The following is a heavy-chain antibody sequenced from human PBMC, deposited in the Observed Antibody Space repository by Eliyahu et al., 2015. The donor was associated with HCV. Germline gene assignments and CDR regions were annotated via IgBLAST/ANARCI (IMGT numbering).Heavy chain of an antibody. Sequence: QVQLVESGGGVVQPGRSLRLSCXASGFTFSSXGMPWVRQAPGKGLEWVAVIWYDGSNKYYADSVKGRFTISRDNSKNTLYLQMNSLRAEDTAVYYCARVDSSGHPDYYYYYGMDVWGQGTTVTVSS. CDR1: GFTFSSXG. J-gene: IGHJ6*02. CDR3: ARVDSSGHPDYYYYYGMDV. D-gene: IGHD6-19*01. V-gene: IGHV3-33*01. CDR2: IWYDGSNK.